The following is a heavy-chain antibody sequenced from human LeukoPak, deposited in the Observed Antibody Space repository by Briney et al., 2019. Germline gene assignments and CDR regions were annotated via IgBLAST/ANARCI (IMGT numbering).Heavy chain of an antibody. CDR2: SRNKANSYST. Sequence: QSGGSLRLSCAASGFTFSDYFIDWVRQAPGKGLEWVGRSRNKANSYSTAYAASVKGRFIISRDDSKNSVYLQMNSLKTEDTAVYYCASPPGYCSSTSCYGWGQGTLVTVSS. D-gene: IGHD2-2*01. CDR3: ASPPGYCSSTSCYG. CDR1: GFTFSDYF. J-gene: IGHJ4*02. V-gene: IGHV3-72*01.